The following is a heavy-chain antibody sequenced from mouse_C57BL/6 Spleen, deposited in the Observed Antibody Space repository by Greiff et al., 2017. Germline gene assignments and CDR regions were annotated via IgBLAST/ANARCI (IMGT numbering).Heavy chain of an antibody. D-gene: IGHD1-1*01. CDR2: IRNKANNHAT. J-gene: IGHJ1*03. V-gene: IGHV6-6*01. Sequence: EVHLVESGGGLVQPGGSMKLSCAASGFTFSDSWMDWVRQSPEKGLEWVAEIRNKANNHATYYAESVKGRFTISRDDSKSSVYLQMNSLRAEDTGIYYCTRTNYYGTLWYFDVWGTGTTVTVSS. CDR1: GFTFSDSW. CDR3: TRTNYYGTLWYFDV.